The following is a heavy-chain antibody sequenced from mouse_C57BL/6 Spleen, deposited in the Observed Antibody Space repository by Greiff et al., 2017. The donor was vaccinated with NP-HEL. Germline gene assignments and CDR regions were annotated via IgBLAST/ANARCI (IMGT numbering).Heavy chain of an antibody. D-gene: IGHD2-4*01. CDR1: GFTFSSYG. CDR2: ISSGGSYT. V-gene: IGHV5-6*01. CDR3: ARQKGYDYGWYFDV. Sequence: DVQLQESGGDLVKPGGSLKLSCAASGFTFSSYGMSWVRQTPDKRLEWVATISSGGSYTYYPDSVKGRFTISRDNAKNTLYLQMSSLKSEDTAMYYCARQKGYDYGWYFDVWGTGTTVTVSS. J-gene: IGHJ1*03.